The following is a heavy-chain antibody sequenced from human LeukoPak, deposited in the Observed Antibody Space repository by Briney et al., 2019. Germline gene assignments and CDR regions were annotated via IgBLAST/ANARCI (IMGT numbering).Heavy chain of an antibody. Sequence: SKTLSLTCTVSGGSISSSSYYWGWIRQPPGKGLEWIGSIYYSGSTYYNPSLKSRVTISVDTSKNQFSLKLSSVTAADTAVYYCASPHVLKVRGVTNVYFDYWGQGTLVTVSS. CDR1: GGSISSSSYY. CDR2: IYYSGST. J-gene: IGHJ4*02. D-gene: IGHD3-10*01. V-gene: IGHV4-39*01. CDR3: ASPHVLKVRGVTNVYFDY.